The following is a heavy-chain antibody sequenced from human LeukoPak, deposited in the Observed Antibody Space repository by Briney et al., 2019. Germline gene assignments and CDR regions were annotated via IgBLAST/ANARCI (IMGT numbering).Heavy chain of an antibody. J-gene: IGHJ6*02. Sequence: SETLSLTCAVSGASISSNNWWSWVRQPPGKGLEWIGEIYHSGSTNYTPSLKSRVTISIDKSKNQFSLKLSSVTAADTAVYYCARGDERDSSGWYTYYYYYYGMDVWGQGTTVTVSS. CDR1: GASISSNNW. CDR3: ARGDERDSSGWYTYYYYYYGMDV. CDR2: IYHSGST. D-gene: IGHD6-19*01. V-gene: IGHV4-4*02.